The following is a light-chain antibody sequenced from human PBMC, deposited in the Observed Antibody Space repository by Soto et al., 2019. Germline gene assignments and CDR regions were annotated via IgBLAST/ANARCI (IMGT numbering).Light chain of an antibody. J-gene: IGLJ3*02. V-gene: IGLV2-11*01. CDR3: CSYAGGNTWV. CDR2: DVT. CDR1: SSDVGRYDY. Sequence: QSVLTQPRSVSGSPGQSVTISCTGTSSDVGRYDYVSWYQSHPDKAPRLVIYDVTKRPSGVPDRFSGSKSGNTASLTIYGLQADHEAEYYCCSYAGGNTWVFGGGTKVTVL.